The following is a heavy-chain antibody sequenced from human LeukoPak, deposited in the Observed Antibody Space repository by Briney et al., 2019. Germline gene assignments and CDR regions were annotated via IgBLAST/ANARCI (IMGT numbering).Heavy chain of an antibody. V-gene: IGHV4-39*07. D-gene: IGHD5-12*01. CDR1: GGSISSSSYY. J-gene: IGHJ5*02. CDR2: IYYSGST. CDR3: ARDGGLRWATNWFDP. Sequence: SETLSLTCTVSGGSISSSSYYWGWIRQPPGKGLEWIGSIYYSGSTYYNPSLKSRVTISVDTSKNQFSLKLSSVTAADTAVYYCARDGGLRWATNWFDPWGQGTLVTVSS.